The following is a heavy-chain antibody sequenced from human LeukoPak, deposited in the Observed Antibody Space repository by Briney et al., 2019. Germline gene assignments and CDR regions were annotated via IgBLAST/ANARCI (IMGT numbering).Heavy chain of an antibody. J-gene: IGHJ4*02. V-gene: IGHV4-38-2*02. D-gene: IGHD6-13*01. CDR3: ARQYSSSWSYFDY. CDR2: IYYSGST. CDR1: GSSMSSDYY. Sequence: SETLSLTCTVSGSSMSSDYYWGWIRQPPGKGLEWIGSIYYSGSTYYNPSLKSRVTISVDTSKNQFSLKLSSVTAADTAVFYCARQYSSSWSYFDYWGQGTLVTVSS.